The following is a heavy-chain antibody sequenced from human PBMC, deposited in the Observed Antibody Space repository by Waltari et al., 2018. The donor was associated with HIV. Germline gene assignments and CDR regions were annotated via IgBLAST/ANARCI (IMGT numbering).Heavy chain of an antibody. V-gene: IGHV5-51*01. J-gene: IGHJ4*02. CDR2: IYPGDSDT. Sequence: EVQLVQSGAGVKKPGDSLKISCKGSGYSFTNYWIGWVRPMPGKGLEWMGIIYPGDSDTRYSPSFQGQVTFSADKSISTAYLQWSSLKASDTAMYYCARRLSPLTYYFDYWGQGTLVTVSS. CDR3: ARRLSPLTYYFDY. CDR1: GYSFTNYW. D-gene: IGHD3-16*01.